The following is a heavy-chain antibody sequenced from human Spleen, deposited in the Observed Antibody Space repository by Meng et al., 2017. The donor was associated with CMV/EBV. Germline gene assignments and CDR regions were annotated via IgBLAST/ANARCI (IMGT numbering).Heavy chain of an antibody. D-gene: IGHD6-13*01. CDR3: ARGLAGGGDY. CDR1: GGSFSGYY. V-gene: IGHV4-34*01. J-gene: IGHJ4*02. CDR2: INHSGST. Sequence: SETLSLTCAVYGGSFSGYYWSWIRQPPGKGLEWIGEINHSGSTNYNPSLKSRVTISVDTPKNQFSLKLSSVTAADTAVYYCARGLAGGGDYWGQGTLVTVSS.